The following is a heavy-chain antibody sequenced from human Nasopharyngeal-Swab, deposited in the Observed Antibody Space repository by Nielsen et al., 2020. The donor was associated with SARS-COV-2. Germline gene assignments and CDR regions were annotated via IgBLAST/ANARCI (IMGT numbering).Heavy chain of an antibody. J-gene: IGHJ5*02. Sequence: ASVKVSCKVSGYTLTELSMHWVRQAPGKGLEWMGGFDPEDGETIYAQKFQGRVTMIEDTSTDTAYMELSSLRSEDTAVYYCATLAYDFWSGQTLLRGWFDPWSQGTLVTVSS. CDR1: GYTLTELS. D-gene: IGHD3-3*01. V-gene: IGHV1-24*01. CDR2: FDPEDGET. CDR3: ATLAYDFWSGQTLLRGWFDP.